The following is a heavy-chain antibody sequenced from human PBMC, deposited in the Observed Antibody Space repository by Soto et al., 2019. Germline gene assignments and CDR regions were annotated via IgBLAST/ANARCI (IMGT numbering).Heavy chain of an antibody. CDR3: ARVKWLQFLDY. D-gene: IGHD5-12*01. V-gene: IGHV4-59*11. CDR1: GDSISSHY. J-gene: IGHJ4*02. CDR2: IYYIGST. Sequence: PSETLSLTCTVSGDSISSHYWSWIRQPPGKGLEYIGYIYYIGSTNYNPSLKSRVTISVDTSKNQFSLRLSSVTAADTAVYYCARVKWLQFLDYWGQGALVTVSS.